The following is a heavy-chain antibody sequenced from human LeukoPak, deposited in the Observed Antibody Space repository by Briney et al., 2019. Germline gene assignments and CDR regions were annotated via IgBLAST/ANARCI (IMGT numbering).Heavy chain of an antibody. CDR1: GGTFSSYA. Sequence: SVKVSCKASGGTFSSYAISWVRQAPGQGLEWMGRIIPIFGTANYAQKFQGRVTITTDESTSTAYMELSSLRSEDTAVYYCARTGYCSSTSCYGPINYYYYMDVWGKGTTVTVSS. V-gene: IGHV1-69*05. CDR3: ARTGYCSSTSCYGPINYYYYMDV. J-gene: IGHJ6*03. D-gene: IGHD2-2*01. CDR2: IIPIFGTA.